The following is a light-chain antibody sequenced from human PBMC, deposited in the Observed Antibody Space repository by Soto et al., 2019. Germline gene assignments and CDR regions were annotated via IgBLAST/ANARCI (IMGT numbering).Light chain of an antibody. Sequence: EIVLTQSPATLSLSPGERATLSCRASQSLSSYLAWYQQKPGQAPRLLIYDASNRATAIPARFSGSGSGTDFTLTISSLEPEDFAVYYCQQRSSWPLTFGQGTKVEIK. V-gene: IGKV3-11*01. CDR1: QSLSSY. CDR2: DAS. CDR3: QQRSSWPLT. J-gene: IGKJ1*01.